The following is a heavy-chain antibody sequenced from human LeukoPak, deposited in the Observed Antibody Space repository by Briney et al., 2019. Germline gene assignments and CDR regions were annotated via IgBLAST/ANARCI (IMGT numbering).Heavy chain of an antibody. Sequence: AGGSLRLSCAASGFIFSSYWMSWVRQAPGKGLEWVANIKQDGSEKYYVDSVKGRFTISRDNSKNTLYLLMNSLRAEDTAVYYCARDMGYYDFWSGFDYWGQGTLVTVSS. CDR2: IKQDGSEK. CDR1: GFIFSSYW. D-gene: IGHD3-3*01. CDR3: ARDMGYYDFWSGFDY. V-gene: IGHV3-7*01. J-gene: IGHJ4*02.